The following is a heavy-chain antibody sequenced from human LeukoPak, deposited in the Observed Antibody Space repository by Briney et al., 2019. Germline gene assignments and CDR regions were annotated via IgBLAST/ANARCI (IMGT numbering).Heavy chain of an antibody. D-gene: IGHD2-2*01. CDR2: IRSKANSYAT. V-gene: IGHV3-73*01. CDR3: TTAGIVVVPAQYGMDV. CDR1: GFTFSGSA. Sequence: GGSLRLSCAASGFTFSGSAMHWVRQASGKGLEWVGRIRSKANSYATAYAASVKGRFTISRDDSKNTAYLQMNSLKTEDTAVYYCTTAGIVVVPAQYGMDVWGQGTTVTVSS. J-gene: IGHJ6*02.